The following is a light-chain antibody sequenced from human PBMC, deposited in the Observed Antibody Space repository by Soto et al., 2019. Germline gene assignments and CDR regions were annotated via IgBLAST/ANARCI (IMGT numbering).Light chain of an antibody. V-gene: IGLV2-8*01. CDR2: EII. J-gene: IGLJ1*01. CDR3: SSFAGSNNFPYV. Sequence: QSALTQPPSASGSPGQSVTISCTGTSSDVGAYDYVSWYQQHPGKAPKLMIYEIIKRPSGVPDRFSGSKSGNTASLTVSGLQAEDEADYYCSSFAGSNNFPYVFGTGTKVTV. CDR1: SSDVGAYDY.